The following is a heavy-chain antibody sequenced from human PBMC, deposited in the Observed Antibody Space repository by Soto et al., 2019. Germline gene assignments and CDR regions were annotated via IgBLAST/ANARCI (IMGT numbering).Heavy chain of an antibody. J-gene: IGHJ6*02. V-gene: IGHV4-39*01. Sequence: PSETLSLTCTVSGGSISGSSYYWDWIGQPPGKGLEWIGSIDYSGNRYYSPSLKSRVTMSVDTSKNQFSLKLSSVTATDTAVYYCARHLGDYGYEDYYGMDVWGLGTTVT. CDR3: ARHLGDYGYEDYYGMDV. D-gene: IGHD4-17*01. CDR1: GGSISGSSYY. CDR2: IDYSGNR.